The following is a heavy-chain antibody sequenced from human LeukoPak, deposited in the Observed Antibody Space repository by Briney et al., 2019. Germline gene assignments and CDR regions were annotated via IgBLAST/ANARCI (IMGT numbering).Heavy chain of an antibody. V-gene: IGHV3-30*04. CDR2: ISYDGSNK. CDR3: AKDGTPMSYGGMDV. CDR1: GFTFSHYA. Sequence: GGSLRLSCAASGFTFSHYAMLCVRQPPGKGLEWVSVISYDGSNKYYADSVKGRFTISRDNAKNTLYLQMYNLRSEDNVLYYCAKDGTPMSYGGMDVWGQGTTVTVSS. J-gene: IGHJ6*02. D-gene: IGHD3-16*01.